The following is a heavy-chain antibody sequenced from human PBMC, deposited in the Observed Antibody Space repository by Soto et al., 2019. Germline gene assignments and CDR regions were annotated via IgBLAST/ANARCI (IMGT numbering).Heavy chain of an antibody. V-gene: IGHV4-31*03. Sequence: TLSLASTVSIGSISSNGLHWSCSLQHPGKALEWIGYIYYSGNTYYNPSLKSRVTISLDTSKQQFSLKLTSVTAADPAVYYCASDHRWSAQYYGMEVWGQGTKVTVSS. CDR3: ASDHRWSAQYYGMEV. CDR1: IGSISSNGLH. D-gene: IGHD2-15*01. CDR2: IYYSGNT. J-gene: IGHJ6*02.